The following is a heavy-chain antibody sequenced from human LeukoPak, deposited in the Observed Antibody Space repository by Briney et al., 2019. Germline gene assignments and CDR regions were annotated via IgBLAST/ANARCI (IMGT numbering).Heavy chain of an antibody. V-gene: IGHV4-39*01. D-gene: IGHD6-6*01. J-gene: IGHJ6*02. Sequence: PSETLSLTCTVSGGSISSSSYYWGWIRQPPGKGLEWIGSIYYSGSTYYNPSLKSRVTISVDTSKNQFSLKLSSVTAADTAVYFCARGRGSDDYDCYNGMDVWGQGTTVTVSS. CDR1: GGSISSSSYY. CDR2: IYYSGST. CDR3: ARGRGSDDYDCYNGMDV.